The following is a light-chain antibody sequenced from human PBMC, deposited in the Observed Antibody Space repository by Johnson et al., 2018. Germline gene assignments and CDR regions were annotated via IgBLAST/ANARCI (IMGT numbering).Light chain of an antibody. CDR1: SSNIGNNY. J-gene: IGLJ1*01. V-gene: IGLV1-51*02. CDR3: GTWASSLSAGNA. CDR2: ENN. Sequence: QSVLTQPPSVSAAPGQKVTISCSGSSSNIGNNYVSWYQQLPGTAPKLLIYENNKRPSGIPDRFSGSKSGTSATLGITGLQTGDEADYYCGTWASSLSAGNAFGTGTKVTVL.